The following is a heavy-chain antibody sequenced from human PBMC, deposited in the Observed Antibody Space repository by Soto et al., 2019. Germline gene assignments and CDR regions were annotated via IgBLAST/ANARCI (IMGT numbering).Heavy chain of an antibody. D-gene: IGHD2-2*01. CDR2: INHSGST. V-gene: IGHV4-34*01. CDR3: ARGGYCSSTSCYEHYYYMDV. J-gene: IGHJ6*03. CDR1: GGSFSGYY. Sequence: QVQLQQWGAGLFKPSETLSLTCAVYGGSFSGYYWSWIRQPPGKGLEWIGEINHSGSTNYNPSLKSRVTISVDTSKNQFSLKLSSVTAADTAVYYCARGGYCSSTSCYEHYYYMDVWGKGTTVTVSS.